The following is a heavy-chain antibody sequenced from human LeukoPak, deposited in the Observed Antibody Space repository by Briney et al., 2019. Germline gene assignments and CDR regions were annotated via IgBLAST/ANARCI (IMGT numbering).Heavy chain of an antibody. CDR1: GFTFSGYS. J-gene: IGHJ4*02. CDR3: ARGRTYGSGSYWAFDY. V-gene: IGHV3-48*02. D-gene: IGHD3-10*01. Sequence: GGSLRLSCAASGFTFSGYSMIWVRQAPGKGLDWVSYVSTSSSTIYYADSVKGRFTISRDNAKNSLYLQVNSLRDEDTAVYYCARGRTYGSGSYWAFDYWGQGTLVTVSS. CDR2: VSTSSSTI.